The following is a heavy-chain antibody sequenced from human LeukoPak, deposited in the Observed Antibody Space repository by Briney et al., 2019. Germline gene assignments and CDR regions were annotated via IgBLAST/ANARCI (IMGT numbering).Heavy chain of an antibody. CDR1: GYTFTNHG. CDR3: GRDWKNTSCYNVY. D-gene: IGHD2-2*02. J-gene: IGHJ4*02. CDR2: ISTYNADT. Sequence: ASVKVSCKASGYTFTNHGFSWVRQAPGQGLEWMGWISTYNADTNYAQNLQGRVTMTTDTSTSTAYIEMRSLRSDDTAVYYSGRDWKNTSCYNVYWGQGTLVTVSS. V-gene: IGHV1-18*01.